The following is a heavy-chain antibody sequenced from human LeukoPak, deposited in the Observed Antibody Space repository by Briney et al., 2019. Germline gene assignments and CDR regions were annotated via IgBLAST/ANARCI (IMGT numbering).Heavy chain of an antibody. J-gene: IGHJ4*02. V-gene: IGHV3-30*02. CDR2: IRYDGSNK. CDR3: ANPGYSYGYEDLDY. CDR1: GFTFSSYG. D-gene: IGHD5-18*01. Sequence: GGSLRLSCAASGFTFSSYGMHWVRQAPGKGLEWVAFIRYDGSNKYYADSVKGRFTISRDNSKNTLYLQMNSLRAEDTAVYYCANPGYSYGYEDLDYWGQGTLVTVSS.